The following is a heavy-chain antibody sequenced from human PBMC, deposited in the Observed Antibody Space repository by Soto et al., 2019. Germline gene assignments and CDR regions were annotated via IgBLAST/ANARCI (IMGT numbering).Heavy chain of an antibody. D-gene: IGHD3-10*01. Sequence: GASVKVSCKASGGTFSSYAISWVRQAPGQGLEWMGGIIPIFGTANYAQKFQGRVTITADKSTSTAYMELGSLRSEDTAVYYCARLRFGEVPTTPYYYYYYGMGVWGQGTTVTVSS. J-gene: IGHJ6*02. V-gene: IGHV1-69*06. CDR2: IIPIFGTA. CDR3: ARLRFGEVPTTPYYYYYYGMGV. CDR1: GGTFSSYA.